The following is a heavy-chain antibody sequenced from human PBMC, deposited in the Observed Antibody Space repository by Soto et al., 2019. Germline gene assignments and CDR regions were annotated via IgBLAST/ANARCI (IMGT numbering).Heavy chain of an antibody. J-gene: IGHJ3*02. Sequence: SETLSLTCTVSGGSISSSSYYWGWIRQPPGKGLEWIGSIHYSGSTYYNPSLKSRVTISVDTSKNQFSLKLKSATAADTAVYYCARHTGMIPPKKGFDMWGQGKMVTVSS. CDR2: IHYSGST. V-gene: IGHV4-39*01. CDR1: GGSISSSSYY. CDR3: ARHTGMIPPKKGFDM. D-gene: IGHD3-16*01.